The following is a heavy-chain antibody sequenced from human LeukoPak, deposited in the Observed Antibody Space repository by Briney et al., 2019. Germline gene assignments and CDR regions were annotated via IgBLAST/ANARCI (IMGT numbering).Heavy chain of an antibody. J-gene: IGHJ4*02. D-gene: IGHD4-17*01. CDR2: IRYDGSNK. CDR1: GFTFNSYG. CDR3: AKDTTTPFTTDDYGDYVHHFDY. Sequence: GGSLRLSCAASGFTFNSYGMHWVRQAPGKGLEWVAFIRYDGSNKYYADSVKGRFTISRDNSKNTLYLQMNSLRAKDTAVYYCAKDTTTPFTTDDYGDYVHHFDYWGQGTLVTVSS. V-gene: IGHV3-30*02.